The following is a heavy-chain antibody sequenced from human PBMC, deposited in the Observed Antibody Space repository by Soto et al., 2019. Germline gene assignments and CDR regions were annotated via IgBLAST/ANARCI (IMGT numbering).Heavy chain of an antibody. CDR2: INCSGGST. J-gene: IGHJ4*02. Sequence: ASVKVSCKASGYTFTTYYIHWVRQAPGQGLEWMGIINCSGGSTSYAQKFQGRVTMTRDTSTSTVYMELSSLRSEDTAVYYCARVDSALKGPFDYWGQGTLVTVSS. V-gene: IGHV1-46*01. CDR1: GYTFTTYY. D-gene: IGHD5-18*01. CDR3: ARVDSALKGPFDY.